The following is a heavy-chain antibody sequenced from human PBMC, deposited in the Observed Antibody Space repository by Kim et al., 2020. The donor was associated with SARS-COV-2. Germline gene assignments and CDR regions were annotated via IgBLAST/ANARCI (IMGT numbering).Heavy chain of an antibody. D-gene: IGHD1-1*01. J-gene: IGHJ4*02. CDR3: ARAGYLKSHFDA. Sequence: YNPALSSRVTMSVATAKNQFSLKVASVTAADTAVYFCARAGYLKSHFDAWGQGTLVTVSA. V-gene: IGHV4-4*07.